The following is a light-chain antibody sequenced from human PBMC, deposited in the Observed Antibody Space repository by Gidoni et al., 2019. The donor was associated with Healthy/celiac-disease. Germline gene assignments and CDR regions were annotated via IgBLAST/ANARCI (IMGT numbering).Light chain of an antibody. CDR2: GAS. V-gene: IGKV3-20*01. CDR1: QSVSSSY. J-gene: IGKJ1*01. Sequence: EIVLTQSPGTLPLSPGERATLSCRASQSVSSSYLAWHQQKPGQAPRLLIYGASSRATGIPDRFSGSGSGTDFTLTISRLEPEDFAVYYCQQYAGTFGQGTKVEIK. CDR3: QQYAGT.